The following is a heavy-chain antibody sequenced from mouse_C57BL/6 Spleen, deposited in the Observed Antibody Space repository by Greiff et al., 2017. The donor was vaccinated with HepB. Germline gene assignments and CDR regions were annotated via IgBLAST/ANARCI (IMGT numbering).Heavy chain of an antibody. CDR1: GYAFSSSW. CDR2: IYPGDGDT. J-gene: IGHJ4*01. Sequence: VQLQQSGPELVKPGASVKISCKASGYAFSSSWMNWVKQRPGKGLEWIGRIYPGDGDTNYNGKFKGKATLTADKSYSTAYMQLSSLTSEDSAVYFCARGATVVAYYAMDYWGQGTSGTVSS. CDR3: ARGATVVAYYAMDY. V-gene: IGHV1-82*01. D-gene: IGHD1-1*01.